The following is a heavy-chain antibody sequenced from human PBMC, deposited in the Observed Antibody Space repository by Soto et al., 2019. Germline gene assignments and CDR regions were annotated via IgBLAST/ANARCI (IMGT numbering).Heavy chain of an antibody. CDR3: ADSFWSGYLGADY. V-gene: IGHV3-23*01. CDR1: GFTFSSYA. J-gene: IGHJ4*02. Sequence: GGSLRLSCAASGFTFSSYAMSWVRQAPGKGLEWVSAISGSGGSTYYADSVKGWFTISRDNSKNTLYLQMNSLRAEDTAVYYCADSFWSGYLGADYWGQGTLVTVSS. D-gene: IGHD3-3*01. CDR2: ISGSGGST.